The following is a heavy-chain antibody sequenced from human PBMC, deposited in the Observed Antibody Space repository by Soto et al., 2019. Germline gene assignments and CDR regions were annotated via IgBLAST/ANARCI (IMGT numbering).Heavy chain of an antibody. D-gene: IGHD5-12*01. CDR3: ASFRGYVGTQYYIDF. V-gene: IGHV1-18*01. CDR2: ISAYNGNT. Sequence: ASVKVSCKASGYTFTSYGISWVRQAPGQGLEWMGWISAYNGNTNYAQKLQGRVTMTTDTSTSTAYMELRSLRSDDTAVYYCASFRGYVGTQYYIDFWGQGILVTVSS. J-gene: IGHJ4*02. CDR1: GYTFTSYG.